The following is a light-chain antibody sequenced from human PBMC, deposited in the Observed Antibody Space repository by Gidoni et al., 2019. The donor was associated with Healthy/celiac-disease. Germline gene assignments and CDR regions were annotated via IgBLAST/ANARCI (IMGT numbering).Light chain of an antibody. CDR2: EVS. CDR3: SSYTSSSTGV. Sequence: QPALTQPASVSGSPGPPITLSCTGTSSDVGGYTYVSWYQQHPGKAPKLMIYEVSNRPSGVSNRFSGSKSGNTASLTISGLQAEDEADYYCSSYTSSSTGVFGTGTKVTVL. J-gene: IGLJ1*01. CDR1: SSDVGGYTY. V-gene: IGLV2-14*01.